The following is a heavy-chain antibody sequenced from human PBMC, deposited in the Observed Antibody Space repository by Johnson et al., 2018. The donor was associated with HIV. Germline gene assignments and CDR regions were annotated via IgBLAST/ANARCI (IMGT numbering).Heavy chain of an antibody. Sequence: QVQLVESGGGVVQPGRSLRLSCAASGFRFRSYVMHWVRQAPGKGLEWVAAIWYDGRNEYYADSVTGRFTISRDNSKNTLYLQMNSLRAEDTAVYYCALAAIAAAGDAFDIWGQGTMVTVSS. J-gene: IGHJ3*02. D-gene: IGHD6-13*01. CDR3: ALAAIAAAGDAFDI. V-gene: IGHV3-33*01. CDR2: IWYDGRNE. CDR1: GFRFRSYV.